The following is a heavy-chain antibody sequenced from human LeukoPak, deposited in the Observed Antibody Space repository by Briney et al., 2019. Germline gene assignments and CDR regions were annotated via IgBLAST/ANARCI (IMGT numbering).Heavy chain of an antibody. Sequence: PSETLSLTCVVSGVSISSRNWWSWIRQPPGKGLEWIGYIYHSGSTYYNPSLKSRVTISVDRSKNQFSLKLSSVTAADTAVYYCAREDGPLPGYWGQGTLVTVSS. V-gene: IGHV4/OR15-8*01. J-gene: IGHJ4*02. CDR2: IYHSGST. CDR1: GVSISSRNW. D-gene: IGHD5-24*01. CDR3: AREDGPLPGY.